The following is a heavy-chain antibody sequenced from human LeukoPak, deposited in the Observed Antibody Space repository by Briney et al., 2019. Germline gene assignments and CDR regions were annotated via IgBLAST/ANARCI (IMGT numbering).Heavy chain of an antibody. Sequence: SQTLPLTCAISGDSVSSNSAAWNWIRQSPSRGLEWLGRTYYRSKWYNDYAVSVKSRITINPDTSKNQFSLQLNSVSPEDTAVYYCAREVDSHGTLFYYGMDVWGQGTTVTVSS. D-gene: IGHD6-13*01. J-gene: IGHJ6*02. CDR1: GDSVSSNSAA. V-gene: IGHV6-1*01. CDR3: AREVDSHGTLFYYGMDV. CDR2: TYYRSKWYN.